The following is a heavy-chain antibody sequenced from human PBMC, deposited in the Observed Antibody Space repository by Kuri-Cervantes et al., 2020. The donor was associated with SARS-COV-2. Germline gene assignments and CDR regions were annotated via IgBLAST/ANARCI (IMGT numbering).Heavy chain of an antibody. CDR3: ARGMAEVSYYFDY. Sequence: SETLSLTCTVSGGSISSGGYYWSWIRQPPGKGLEWIGYIYHSGSTYYNPSLKSRVTISVDRSKNQFSLKLSSVTAADTAVYYCARGMAEVSYYFDYWGQGTLVTVSS. V-gene: IGHV4-30-2*01. J-gene: IGHJ4*02. CDR1: GGSISSGGYY. CDR2: IYHSGST. D-gene: IGHD5-24*01.